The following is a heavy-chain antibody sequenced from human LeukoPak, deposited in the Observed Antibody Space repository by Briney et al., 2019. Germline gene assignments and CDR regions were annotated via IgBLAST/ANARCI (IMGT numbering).Heavy chain of an antibody. D-gene: IGHD2-2*01. CDR1: GFTFSSYS. Sequence: PGGSLRLSCAASGFTFSSYSMSWVRQAPGKGLEWVSAISGSSGSTYYADSVKGRFTISRDNSKNTLYLQMNSLRAEDTAVYYCAKKYQIYYYYYMDVWGKGTTVTVSS. J-gene: IGHJ6*03. CDR2: ISGSSGST. V-gene: IGHV3-23*01. CDR3: AKKYQIYYYYYMDV.